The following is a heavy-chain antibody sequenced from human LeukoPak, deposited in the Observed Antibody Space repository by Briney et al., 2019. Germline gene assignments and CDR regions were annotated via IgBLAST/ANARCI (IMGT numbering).Heavy chain of an antibody. V-gene: IGHV3-74*01. CDR2: INSDGSST. Sequence: GGSLRLSCAASGFTFSSYWMHWVRQAPGKGLVWVSRINSDGSSTSYADPVKGRFTISRDNAKNTLYLQMNSLRAEDTAVYYCARLGGARSLDYWGQGTLVTVSS. J-gene: IGHJ4*02. CDR1: GFTFSSYW. D-gene: IGHD1-26*01. CDR3: ARLGGARSLDY.